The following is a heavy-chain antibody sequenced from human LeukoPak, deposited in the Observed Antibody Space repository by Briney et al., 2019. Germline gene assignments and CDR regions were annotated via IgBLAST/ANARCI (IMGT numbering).Heavy chain of an antibody. V-gene: IGHV3-48*02. D-gene: IGHD1-26*01. CDR2: ISSSGNAI. CDR1: RFTFSSYS. J-gene: IGHJ3*02. CDR3: ARGPSGSYIDAFDI. Sequence: GGSLRLSCAASRFTFSSYSMNWVRQAPGKRLEWVSYISSSGNAIYYADSVKGRFTISRDNAKNSLYLQMNSLRDEDTAGYYCARGPSGSYIDAFDIWGQGTLVTVSS.